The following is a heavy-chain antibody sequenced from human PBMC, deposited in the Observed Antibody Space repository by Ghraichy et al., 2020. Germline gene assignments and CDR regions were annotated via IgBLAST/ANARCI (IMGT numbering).Heavy chain of an antibody. V-gene: IGHV4-4*08. CDR1: GGSINNYY. CDR2: ISSSGST. CDR3: ARGTTSTSWWFQH. D-gene: IGHD2/OR15-2a*01. Sequence: SETLYLTCTVSGGSINNYYWNWIRQSPGKGLEWIGHISSSGSTSYNPSLKSRVITSLDTSKNQLSLRLTSVTAADTAVYYCARGTTSTSWWFQHWGQGTLVTVSS. J-gene: IGHJ1*01.